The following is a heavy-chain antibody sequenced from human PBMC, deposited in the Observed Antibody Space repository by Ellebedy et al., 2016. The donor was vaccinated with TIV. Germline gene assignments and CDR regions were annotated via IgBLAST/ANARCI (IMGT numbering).Heavy chain of an antibody. CDR1: GYSITSYW. Sequence: KVSXKGSGYSITSYWIGWVRQMPGKGLEWMGIIYPGDSDTRYSPSFQGQVTISADKSISTAYLQWSSLKASDTAMYYCARHSSYDSSGYDAFDIWGQGTMVTVSS. D-gene: IGHD3-22*01. J-gene: IGHJ3*02. V-gene: IGHV5-51*01. CDR3: ARHSSYDSSGYDAFDI. CDR2: IYPGDSDT.